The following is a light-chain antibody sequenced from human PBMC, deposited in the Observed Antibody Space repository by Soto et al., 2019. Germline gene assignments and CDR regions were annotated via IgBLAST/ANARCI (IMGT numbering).Light chain of an antibody. Sequence: DIQMTQSPSSLSASVGDRVTITCRASQTIIRYLNWYQQKPGKAPKLLIFAASSLQSGVPSRFSGSGSGTEFTLAISSLQPEDFATYYCQQSFSSRWTFGQGTRVEIK. CDR1: QTIIRY. CDR2: AAS. V-gene: IGKV1-39*01. J-gene: IGKJ1*01. CDR3: QQSFSSRWT.